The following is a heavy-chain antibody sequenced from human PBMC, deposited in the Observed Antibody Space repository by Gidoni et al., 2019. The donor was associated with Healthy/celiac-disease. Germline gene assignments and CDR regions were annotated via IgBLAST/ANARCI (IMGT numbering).Heavy chain of an antibody. V-gene: IGHV3-30*18. CDR1: GFTFSSYG. CDR2: ISYDGSNK. J-gene: IGHJ4*02. D-gene: IGHD3-3*01. Sequence: QVQLVESGGGVVQPGRSLRLSCAASGFTFSSYGMHWVRQAPGKGLEWVAVISYDGSNKYYADSVKGRFTISRDNSKNTLYLQMNSLRAEDTAVYYCAKDITYYDFWSGYSDYWGQGTLVTVSS. CDR3: AKDITYYDFWSGYSDY.